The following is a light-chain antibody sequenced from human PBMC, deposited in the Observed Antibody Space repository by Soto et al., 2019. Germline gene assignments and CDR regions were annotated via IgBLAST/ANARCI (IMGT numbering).Light chain of an antibody. V-gene: IGLV2-8*01. CDR3: SSYAGSNNLGVV. Sequence: QSALTQPPSASGSPGQSVAISCTGTSSDVGGYNDVSWYQQHPGKAPKLMIYDVTKRPSGVPDRFSGSKSGNTASLTVSGLQADDEADYYCSSYAGSNNLGVVFGGGTKVTVL. CDR1: SSDVGGYND. CDR2: DVT. J-gene: IGLJ2*01.